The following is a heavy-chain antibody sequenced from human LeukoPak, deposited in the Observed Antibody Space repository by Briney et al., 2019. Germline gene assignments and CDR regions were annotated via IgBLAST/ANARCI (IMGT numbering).Heavy chain of an antibody. V-gene: IGHV4-59*01. D-gene: IGHD2-15*01. Sequence: SETLSLTCTVSGGSISSYYWSWIRQPPGKGLEWIGYVYYSGSTNYNPSLKSRVTISVDTSKNQFSLKLSSVTAADTAVYYCARAVGGRYVQWHFDLWGRGTLVTVSS. CDR1: GGSISSYY. CDR2: VYYSGST. CDR3: ARAVGGRYVQWHFDL. J-gene: IGHJ2*01.